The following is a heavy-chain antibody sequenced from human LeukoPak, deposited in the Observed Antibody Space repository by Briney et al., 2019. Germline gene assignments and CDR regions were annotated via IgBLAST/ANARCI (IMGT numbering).Heavy chain of an antibody. V-gene: IGHV3-11*01. CDR1: GFTFSDYY. J-gene: IGHJ4*02. CDR3: ARENTGSYREFDY. CDR2: ISSSGSTI. D-gene: IGHD1-26*01. Sequence: GGSLRLSCAASGFTFSDYYMSWIRQAPGKGLEWVSYISSSGSTIYYADSVKGRFTIPRDNAKNSLYLQMNSLRAEDTAVFYCARENTGSYREFDYWGQGTLVTVSS.